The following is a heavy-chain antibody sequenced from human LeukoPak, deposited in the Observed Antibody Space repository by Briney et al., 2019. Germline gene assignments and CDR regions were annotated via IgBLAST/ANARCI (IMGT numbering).Heavy chain of an antibody. CDR3: AAGGASAP. D-gene: IGHD3-16*01. CDR1: GYSFTSYW. CDR2: ISPGDSGI. J-gene: IGHJ5*02. V-gene: IGHV5-51*01. Sequence: GESLKISCQASGYSFTSYWIGWVRQMPGKGLEWMGVISPGDSGIRYSPSFQGQVTISVDKSISTAYLQWSSLKASDSAMYYCAAGGASAPWGQGTLVTVSS.